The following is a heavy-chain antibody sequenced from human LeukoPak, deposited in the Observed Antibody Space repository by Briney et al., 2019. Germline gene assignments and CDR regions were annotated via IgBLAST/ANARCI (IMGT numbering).Heavy chain of an antibody. J-gene: IGHJ3*02. V-gene: IGHV3-23*01. D-gene: IGHD3-16*02. CDR3: AKIPYDYIWGSYRYRDDAFDI. Sequence: PGGSLRLSCAASGFTFSSYAMSWVRQAPGKGLEWVSAISGSGGSTYYADSVKGRFTISRDNSKNTLYLQMNSLRAEDTAVYYCAKIPYDYIWGSYRYRDDAFDIWGQRTMVTVSS. CDR2: ISGSGGST. CDR1: GFTFSSYA.